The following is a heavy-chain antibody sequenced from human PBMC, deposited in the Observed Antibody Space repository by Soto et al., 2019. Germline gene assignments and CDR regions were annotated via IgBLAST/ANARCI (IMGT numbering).Heavy chain of an antibody. CDR2: INHSGST. D-gene: IGHD6-19*01. CDR3: ARGPGSYSSGWYMDY. CDR1: GGSFSGYY. V-gene: IGHV4-34*01. Sequence: SETLSLTCAVYGGSFSGYYWSWIRQPPGKGLEWIGEINHSGSTNYNPSLKSRVTISVDTSKNQFSLKLSSVTAADTAVYYCARGPGSYSSGWYMDYWGRGTLVTVSS. J-gene: IGHJ4*02.